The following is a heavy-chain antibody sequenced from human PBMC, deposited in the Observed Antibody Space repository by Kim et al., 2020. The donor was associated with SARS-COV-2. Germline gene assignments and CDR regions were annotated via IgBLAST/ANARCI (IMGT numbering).Heavy chain of an antibody. CDR2: ISWNSGSI. CDR1: GFTFDDYA. V-gene: IGHV3-9*01. D-gene: IGHD2-15*01. Sequence: SLRLSCAASGFTFDDYAMHWVRQAPGKGLEWVSGISWNSGSIGYADSVKGRFTISRDNAKNSLYLQMNSLRAEDTALYYCAKDRGCSGGSCYSYYYYGMDVWGQGTTVTVSS. J-gene: IGHJ6*02. CDR3: AKDRGCSGGSCYSYYYYGMDV.